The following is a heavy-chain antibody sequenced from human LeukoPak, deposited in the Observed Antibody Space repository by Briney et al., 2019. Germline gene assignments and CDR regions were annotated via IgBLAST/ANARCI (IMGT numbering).Heavy chain of an antibody. CDR3: ARSSGMSVAGTGPYFDY. Sequence: SGPTLVNPTQTLTLTCTFSGFSLSTSGMCVSGIRQPPGKALEWLARIDWDDDKYYSTSLKTRLTISKDTSKNQVVLTMTNMDPVDTATYYCARSSGMSVAGTGPYFDYWGQGTLVTVSS. J-gene: IGHJ4*02. D-gene: IGHD6-19*01. CDR1: GFSLSTSGMC. CDR2: IDWDDDK. V-gene: IGHV2-70*11.